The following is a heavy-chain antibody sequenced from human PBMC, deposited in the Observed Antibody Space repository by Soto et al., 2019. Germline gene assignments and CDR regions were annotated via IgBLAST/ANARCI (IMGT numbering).Heavy chain of an antibody. CDR3: TRDRLTLTTSLIFDY. CDR1: GYTFTNYG. Sequence: ASVKVSCKASGYTFTNYGIAWVRQAPGQGLEWMGWISAYSGSTDYAPKLQGRVTMTTDTSTSTVYMELRDLRSDDTAVYYCTRDRLTLTTSLIFDYRGQGTLLTVSS. CDR2: ISAYSGST. V-gene: IGHV1-18*01. J-gene: IGHJ4*02. D-gene: IGHD4-17*01.